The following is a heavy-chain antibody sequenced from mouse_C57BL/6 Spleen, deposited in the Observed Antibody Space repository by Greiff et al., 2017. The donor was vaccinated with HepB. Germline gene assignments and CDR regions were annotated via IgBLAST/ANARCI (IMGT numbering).Heavy chain of an antibody. J-gene: IGHJ4*01. Sequence: QVQLQQSGPELVKPGASVKISCKASGYAFSSSWMNWVKQRPGKGLEWIGRIYPGDGDTNYNGKFKGKATLTADKSSSTAYMQLSSLTSDDSAVYFCAREDGYYLYAMDYWGQGTSVTVSS. V-gene: IGHV1-82*01. CDR3: AREDGYYLYAMDY. CDR1: GYAFSSSW. CDR2: IYPGDGDT. D-gene: IGHD2-3*01.